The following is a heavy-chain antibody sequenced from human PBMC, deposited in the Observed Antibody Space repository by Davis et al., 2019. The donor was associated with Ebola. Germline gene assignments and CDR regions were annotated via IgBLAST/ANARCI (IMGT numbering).Heavy chain of an antibody. CDR2: IIPSGYNT. Sequence: GESLKISCAASGFTFRSYAIIWVRQAPGKGLDWVSGIIPSGYNTYYADSVKGRFTISRDNSKNTLNLQMDSLRVEDTAVYYCATYGYYYNTTGFYDFLDYWGQGTVVTVSS. J-gene: IGHJ4*02. D-gene: IGHD3-22*01. V-gene: IGHV3-23*01. CDR1: GFTFRSYA. CDR3: ATYGYYYNTTGFYDFLDY.